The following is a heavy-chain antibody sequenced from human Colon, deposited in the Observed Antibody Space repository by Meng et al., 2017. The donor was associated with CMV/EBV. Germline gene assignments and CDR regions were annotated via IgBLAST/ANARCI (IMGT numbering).Heavy chain of an antibody. J-gene: IGHJ6*02. CDR2: ISAYNGNT. Sequence: GQLVQIGTDVKKPGGSGKVSCKGSGYTFTSTGIAWMRQAPGQGLEWMGWISAYNGNTDYAQKFQGRVTMTTDASTSTAYMELGSLTSDDSAMYYCARDPLRWGAGDYHYYGMDVWGQGTMVTVSS. V-gene: IGHV1-18*01. CDR3: ARDPLRWGAGDYHYYGMDV. D-gene: IGHD3-16*01. CDR1: GYTFTSTG.